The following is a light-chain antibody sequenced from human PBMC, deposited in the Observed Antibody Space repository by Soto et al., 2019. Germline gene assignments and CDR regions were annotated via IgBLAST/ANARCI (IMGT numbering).Light chain of an antibody. CDR3: SSYAGKYVV. V-gene: IGLV2-11*01. J-gene: IGLJ2*01. CDR2: DVS. CDR1: SSDVGGYNY. Sequence: QSVLTQPGSVSGSPGQSVTISCTGTSSDVGGYNYVAWYRHHPGKAPKLIIYDVSKRPSGVPDRFSGSKSGNTASLTISGLQAGDEADYYCSSYAGKYVVFGGGTKVTVL.